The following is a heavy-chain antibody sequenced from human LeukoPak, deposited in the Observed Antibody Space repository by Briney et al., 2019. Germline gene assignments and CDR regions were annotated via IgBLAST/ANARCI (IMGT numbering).Heavy chain of an antibody. CDR3: ARTPLYGGSFDY. J-gene: IGHJ4*02. CDR1: GFTFSSYS. Sequence: GGTLRLSCAASGFTFSSYSMNWVRQAPGKGLEWVSSISSSSSYIYYADSVKGRFTISRDNAKNSLYLQMNSLRAEDTAVYYCARTPLYGGSFDYWGQGTLVTVSS. D-gene: IGHD4/OR15-4a*01. V-gene: IGHV3-21*01. CDR2: ISSSSSYI.